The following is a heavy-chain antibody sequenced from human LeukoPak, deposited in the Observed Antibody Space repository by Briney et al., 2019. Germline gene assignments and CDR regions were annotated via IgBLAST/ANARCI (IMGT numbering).Heavy chain of an antibody. Sequence: SQTLSLTCAISGDSVSSNSAAWNWIRQSPSRGLEWLGRTYYRSKWYNDYAASVKSRITIYPDRSKNQFSLQLISVTPADTAVYYCARAEYSSGWSFDFWGQGTLVTVSS. V-gene: IGHV6-1*01. CDR3: ARAEYSSGWSFDF. D-gene: IGHD6-19*01. CDR2: TYYRSKWYN. CDR1: GDSVSSNSAA. J-gene: IGHJ4*02.